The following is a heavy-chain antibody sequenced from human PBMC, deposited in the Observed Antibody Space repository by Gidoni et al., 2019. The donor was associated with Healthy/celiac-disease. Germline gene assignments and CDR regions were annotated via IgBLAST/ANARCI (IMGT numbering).Heavy chain of an antibody. CDR3: ARDLGYCSSTSCYGEGWFDP. Sequence: QVQLQESGPGLVKPSGTLSLTCAVSGGSISSSNWWRWVRQPPGKGLEWIGEIYHSGSTNYNPSLKSRVTISVDKSKNQFSLKLSSVTAADTAVYYCARDLGYCSSTSCYGEGWFDPWGQGTLVTVSS. V-gene: IGHV4-4*02. J-gene: IGHJ5*02. CDR1: GGSISSSNW. CDR2: IYHSGST. D-gene: IGHD2-2*03.